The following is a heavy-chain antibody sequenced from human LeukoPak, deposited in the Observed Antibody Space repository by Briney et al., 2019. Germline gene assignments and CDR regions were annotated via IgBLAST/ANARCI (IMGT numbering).Heavy chain of an antibody. CDR3: ATGFAMIDAFDI. Sequence: ASVKVSCKASGYTFTSYYMHWVRQAPGQGLEWMGIINPSGGSTSYVQKFQGRVTMTRDTSTSTVYMELSSLRSEDTAVYYCATGFAMIDAFDIWGQGTMVTVSS. J-gene: IGHJ3*02. V-gene: IGHV1-46*01. CDR1: GYTFTSYY. CDR2: INPSGGST. D-gene: IGHD2-2*01.